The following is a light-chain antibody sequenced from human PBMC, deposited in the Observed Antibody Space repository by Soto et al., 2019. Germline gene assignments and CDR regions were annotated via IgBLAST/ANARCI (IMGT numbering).Light chain of an antibody. Sequence: QSALTQPASVSGSPGQSITISCTGTSSDVGGYNYVSWYQQHPGKAPKLMIYEVSDRPSGVSNRFSGSKSDNTASLTISGLQAEDEADYYCGSYTSSATVVFGAGTKLTVL. J-gene: IGLJ2*01. CDR1: SSDVGGYNY. CDR2: EVS. CDR3: GSYTSSATVV. V-gene: IGLV2-14*01.